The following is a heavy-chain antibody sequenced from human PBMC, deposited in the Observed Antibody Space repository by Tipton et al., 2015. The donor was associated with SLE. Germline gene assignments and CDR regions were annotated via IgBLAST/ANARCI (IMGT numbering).Heavy chain of an antibody. J-gene: IGHJ6*02. CDR2: IGTAGDT. CDR1: GFTFRTYD. CDR3: ARVDGTSGGMGV. V-gene: IGHV3-13*01. Sequence: SLRLSCAASGFTFRTYDMYWVRQITGKGLEWVSGIGTAGDTHYRDSVKGRFTISRENAKNSLYLQMNSLRAEDTAVYYCARVDGTSGGMGVWGRGTTVTVS. D-gene: IGHD5-24*01.